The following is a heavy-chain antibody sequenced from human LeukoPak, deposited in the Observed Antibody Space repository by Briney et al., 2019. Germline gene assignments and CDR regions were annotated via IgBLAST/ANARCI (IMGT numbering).Heavy chain of an antibody. CDR2: ISGSGGST. CDR1: GFIFRNYG. Sequence: TGGSLRLSCAASGFIFRNYGMSWVRQAPGKGLEWVSGISGSGGSTYSADSVKGRFTSSRDNSKNTLYLQMNSLRAEDTAVYYCAKSVAAAGNGKGTCFDNWGQGTLVTVSS. J-gene: IGHJ4*02. V-gene: IGHV3-23*01. CDR3: AKSVAAAGNGKGTCFDN. D-gene: IGHD6-13*01.